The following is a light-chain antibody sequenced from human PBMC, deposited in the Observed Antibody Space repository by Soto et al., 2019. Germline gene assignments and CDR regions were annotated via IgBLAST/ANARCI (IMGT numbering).Light chain of an antibody. CDR2: DNN. CDR3: QSYDSSLSAPYV. Sequence: QSVLTQPPSVSGAPGQRITISCTGSSSNIGAHSDVYWYQHLPGTAPKLLIYDNNNRPSGVPDRFSGSKSGTSASLAITGPQADDEADYYCQSYDSSLSAPYVFGTGTKLTVL. J-gene: IGLJ1*01. CDR1: SSNIGAHSD. V-gene: IGLV1-40*01.